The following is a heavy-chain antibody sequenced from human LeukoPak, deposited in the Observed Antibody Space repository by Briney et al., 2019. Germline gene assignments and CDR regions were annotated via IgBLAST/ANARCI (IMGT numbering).Heavy chain of an antibody. CDR1: GFTFSSYG. Sequence: GRSLRLSCAASGFTFSSYGMHWVRQAPGKGLEWVAVISYDGSNKYYADSVKGRFTISRDNAKNSLHLQMNSLRVEDTAVYYCAKNGGPHGMDVWGQGTTVTVSS. D-gene: IGHD3-16*01. J-gene: IGHJ6*02. V-gene: IGHV3-30*18. CDR3: AKNGGPHGMDV. CDR2: ISYDGSNK.